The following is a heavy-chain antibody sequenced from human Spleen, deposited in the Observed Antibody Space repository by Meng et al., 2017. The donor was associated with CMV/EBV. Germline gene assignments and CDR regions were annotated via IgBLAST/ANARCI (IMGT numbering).Heavy chain of an antibody. CDR1: GYRFSSHW. CDR3: ARSEFCATTSCSLGSFDP. J-gene: IGHJ5*02. D-gene: IGHD2-2*01. CDR2: IYPGDSET. Sequence: GGSLRLSCKGSGYRFSSHWIAWVRQMPGKGLEWMGIIYPGDSETRYSPSFHGQVSISVDRSVSTAYLQWTSLKASDTAIYYCARSEFCATTSCSLGSFDPWGQGTLVTVSS. V-gene: IGHV5-51*06.